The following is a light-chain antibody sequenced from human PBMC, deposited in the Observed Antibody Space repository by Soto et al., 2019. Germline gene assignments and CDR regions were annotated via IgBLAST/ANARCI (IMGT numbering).Light chain of an antibody. V-gene: IGKV1-17*03. Sequence: DIQMAQSPSRMCASVGERVTVTCRASQGISNYVAWFQQKPGKVPKRLIYAASSLQSGVTSRFSGSGSGTEFTLTISSLQPEDFATYYCLPHNSYPRTVGPVTKVEIK. CDR3: LPHNSYPRT. CDR2: AAS. J-gene: IGKJ4*02. CDR1: QGISNY.